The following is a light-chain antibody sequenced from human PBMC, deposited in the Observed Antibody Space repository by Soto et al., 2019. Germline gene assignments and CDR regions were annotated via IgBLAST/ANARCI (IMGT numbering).Light chain of an antibody. CDR2: GTS. J-gene: IGKJ1*01. CDR3: QQYGSSPWT. Sequence: EIVLTQSPATLSLSPGDRATLSCRAGQTVSNSYLAWYQQKPGQAPRLLIYGTSSRATGIPDRFSGSGSGTDFTLTINRLEPEDFVIYYCQQYGSSPWTFGQGTKVDIK. V-gene: IGKV3-20*01. CDR1: QTVSNSY.